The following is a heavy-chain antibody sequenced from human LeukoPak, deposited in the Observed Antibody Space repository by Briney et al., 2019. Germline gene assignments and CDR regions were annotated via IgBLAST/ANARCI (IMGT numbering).Heavy chain of an antibody. D-gene: IGHD4-17*01. J-gene: IGHJ5*02. CDR2: INPKSGGT. V-gene: IGHV1-2*06. CDR1: GYTFTGCY. CDR3: ARENTVSLNWFDP. Sequence: ASVKVSCKASGYTFTGCYMHWVRQAPGQGLEWMGRINPKSGGTNYAKKFQGRVTMTRDTSISTAYMELSRLTSDDTAVYYCARENTVSLNWFDPWGQGTLVTVSP.